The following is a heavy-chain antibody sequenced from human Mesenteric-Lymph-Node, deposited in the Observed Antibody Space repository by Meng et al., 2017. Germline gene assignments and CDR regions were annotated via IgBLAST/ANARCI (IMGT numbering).Heavy chain of an antibody. J-gene: IGHJ4*02. Sequence: GSLRLSCTVSGGSISSYYWSWIRQPPGKGLEWIGYIYYSGSTNYNPSLKSRVTISVDTSKNQFSLKLSSVTAADTAVYYCARYAAGTDYWGQGTLVTVSS. CDR2: IYYSGST. D-gene: IGHD6-13*01. V-gene: IGHV4-59*12. CDR3: ARYAAGTDY. CDR1: GGSISSYY.